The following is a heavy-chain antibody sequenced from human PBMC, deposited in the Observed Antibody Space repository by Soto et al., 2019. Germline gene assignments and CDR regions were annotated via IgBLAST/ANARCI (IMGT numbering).Heavy chain of an antibody. CDR3: ARGPTIFGAKEIDY. CDR2: IWYDGSNK. D-gene: IGHD3-3*01. CDR1: GFTFSSYG. J-gene: IGHJ4*02. V-gene: IGHV3-33*01. Sequence: PWGSLRLFCAASGFTFSSYGMHWVRQAPGKGLEWVAVIWYDGSNKYYADSVKGRFTISRDNSKNTLYLQMNSLRAEDTAVYYCARGPTIFGAKEIDYWGQGTLVTVSP.